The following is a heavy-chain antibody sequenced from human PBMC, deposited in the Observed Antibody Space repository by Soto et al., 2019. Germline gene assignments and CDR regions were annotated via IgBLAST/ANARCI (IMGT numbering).Heavy chain of an antibody. V-gene: IGHV4-34*01. CDR1: GGSFSGYY. Sequence: SETLSLTCAVYGGSFSGYYWSWIRQPPGKGLEWIGEINHSGSTNYNPSLKSRVTISVDTSKNQFSLKLSSATAADTAVYYCARTGYSSGWLDFDYWGQGTLVTVSS. CDR3: ARTGYSSGWLDFDY. D-gene: IGHD6-19*01. J-gene: IGHJ4*02. CDR2: INHSGST.